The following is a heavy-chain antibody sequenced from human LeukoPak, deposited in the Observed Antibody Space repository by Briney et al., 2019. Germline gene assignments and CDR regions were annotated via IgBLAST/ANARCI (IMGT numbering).Heavy chain of an antibody. Sequence: PSETLSLTCTVSGGSISSYYWSRIRQPPGKGLEWIGYIYYSGSTNYNPSLKSRVTISVDTSKNQFSLKLSSVTAADTAVYYCARVSSGWDRTQFDYWGQGTLVTVSS. CDR1: GGSISSYY. CDR2: IYYSGST. CDR3: ARVSSGWDRTQFDY. D-gene: IGHD6-19*01. V-gene: IGHV4-59*01. J-gene: IGHJ4*02.